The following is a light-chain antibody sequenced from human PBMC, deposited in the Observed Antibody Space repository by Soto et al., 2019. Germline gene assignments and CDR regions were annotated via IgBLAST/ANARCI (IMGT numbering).Light chain of an antibody. Sequence: EIVLTQSPGTLSLSPGERATLSCRASQSVSSSYLAWYQQKPGQAPRLLNYGASSTATGIPERFSGSRSGTYFTLTISRQEPEDFAVYYCQQYGSSGYTFGQGTKLEIK. CDR2: GAS. V-gene: IGKV3-20*01. J-gene: IGKJ2*01. CDR3: QQYGSSGYT. CDR1: QSVSSSY.